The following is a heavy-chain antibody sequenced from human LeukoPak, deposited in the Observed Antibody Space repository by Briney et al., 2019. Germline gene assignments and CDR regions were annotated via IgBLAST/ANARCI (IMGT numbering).Heavy chain of an antibody. CDR3: VRRPFGADY. D-gene: IGHD3-10*01. Sequence: GGSLRFSCAASGFTFSNYWMGWVRQPPGKGLQWVANIKEDGTEKYYVDSVKGRFTISRDNAKNSVYLQMNSLRVEDTAVYYCVRRPFGADYWGQGTLVTVSS. CDR2: IKEDGTEK. J-gene: IGHJ4*02. CDR1: GFTFSNYW. V-gene: IGHV3-7*01.